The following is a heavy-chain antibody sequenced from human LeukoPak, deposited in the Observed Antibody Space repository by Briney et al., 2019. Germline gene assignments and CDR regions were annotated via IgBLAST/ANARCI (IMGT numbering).Heavy chain of an antibody. J-gene: IGHJ6*02. V-gene: IGHV3-74*01. CDR1: GFSFSGHW. Sequence: GGSLRLSCIASGFSFSGHWMHWARQLPGKGLVWVSRISPTGSTTSYADSVKGRFTVSRDNAKNTLYLQMNSLRAEDTAVYYCARERPMIVVVITPSGGMDVWGQGTTVTVSS. D-gene: IGHD3-22*01. CDR3: ARERPMIVVVITPSGGMDV. CDR2: ISPTGSTT.